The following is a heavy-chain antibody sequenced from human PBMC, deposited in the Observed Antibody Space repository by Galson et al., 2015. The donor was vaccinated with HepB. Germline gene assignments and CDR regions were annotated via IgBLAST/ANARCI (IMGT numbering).Heavy chain of an antibody. Sequence: SLRLSCAASGFPFRTYEMKWVRQAPGKGLEWVSTISVSGVKTYYADSVKGRFTISRDDSKNTLYLQMNSLRADDTAMYYCAKDSRSSYRGQGTLVTVSS. V-gene: IGHV3-23*01. CDR3: AKDSRSSY. CDR2: ISVSGVKT. CDR1: GFPFRTYE. J-gene: IGHJ4*02.